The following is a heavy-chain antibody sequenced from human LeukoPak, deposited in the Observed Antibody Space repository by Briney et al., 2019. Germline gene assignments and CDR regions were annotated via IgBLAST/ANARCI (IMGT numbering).Heavy chain of an antibody. CDR3: ARAGSGYSGYGYY. V-gene: IGHV1-2*02. CDR2: INPNSGGT. CDR1: GYTFTGYY. J-gene: IGHJ4*02. Sequence: ASVKVSCKASGYTFTGYYMHWVRQAPGQGLEWMGWINPNSGGTNYAQKFQGRVTMTRDTSISTAYMELSRLRSDDTAVYHCARAGSGYSGYGYYWGQGTLVTVSS. D-gene: IGHD5-12*01.